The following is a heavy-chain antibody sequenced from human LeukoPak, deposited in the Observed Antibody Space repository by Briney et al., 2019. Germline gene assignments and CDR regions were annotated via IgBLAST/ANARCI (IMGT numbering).Heavy chain of an antibody. CDR2: IYHSGST. Sequence: PSETLSLTCTVSGGSVTSSGYYWSWVRQPPGKGLEYIGYIYHSGSTNYNPSLKSRVTISVDTSKNQFSLKLRSVTAADTAVYYCARDSASTGYMNAFDIWGQGTMVTVSS. J-gene: IGHJ3*02. CDR3: ARDSASTGYMNAFDI. V-gene: IGHV4-61*08. D-gene: IGHD3-22*01. CDR1: GGSVTSSGYY.